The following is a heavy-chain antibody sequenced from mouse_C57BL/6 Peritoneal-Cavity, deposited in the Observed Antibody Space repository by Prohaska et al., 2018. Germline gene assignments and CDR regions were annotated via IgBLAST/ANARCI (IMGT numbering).Heavy chain of an antibody. J-gene: IGHJ1*03. Sequence: EVQLLETGGGLVQPGGSRGLSCEGSGFTFSGFWMSWVRQTPGKTLEWIGDINSDGSAINYAPYIKVRFTIFRDNDKSTLYLQMSNVRSEDTATYFCMRYGNYWYFDVWGTGTTVTVSS. CDR2: INSDGSAI. V-gene: IGHV11-2*01. D-gene: IGHD2-1*01. CDR3: MRYGNYWYFDV. CDR1: GFTFSGFW.